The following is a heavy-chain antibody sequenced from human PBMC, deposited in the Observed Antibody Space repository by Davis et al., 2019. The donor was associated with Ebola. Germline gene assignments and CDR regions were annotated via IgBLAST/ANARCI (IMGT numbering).Heavy chain of an antibody. J-gene: IGHJ4*02. CDR2: ISYHGYNT. CDR3: ARGQQWLTY. CDR1: GLTFSRYP. V-gene: IGHV3-30*04. D-gene: IGHD6-19*01. Sequence: GGSLRLSCEVSGLTFSRYPMHWVRQAPGKGLDWVATISYHGYNTYYADSVKGRFTISRDNSKSTVYLEMNSLRVEDTAVFYCARGQQWLTYWGQGTPVTVSS.